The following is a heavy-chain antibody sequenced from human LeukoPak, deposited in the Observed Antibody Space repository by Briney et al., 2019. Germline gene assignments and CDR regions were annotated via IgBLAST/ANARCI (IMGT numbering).Heavy chain of an antibody. D-gene: IGHD3-10*01. V-gene: IGHV3-23*01. Sequence: GGSLRLSCAASQFTFSNYAMNWVRQAPGKGLEWVSAISGSDGRTYYADSVKGRFTITRDNSKNTLYLQMNSLRAEDTAVFYCAKDRVFRGAFFDYWGQGTLVTVSS. CDR1: QFTFSNYA. J-gene: IGHJ4*02. CDR3: AKDRVFRGAFFDY. CDR2: ISGSDGRT.